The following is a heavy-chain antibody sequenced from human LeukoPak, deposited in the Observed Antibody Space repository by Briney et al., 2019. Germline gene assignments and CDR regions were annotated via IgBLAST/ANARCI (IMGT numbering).Heavy chain of an antibody. V-gene: IGHV4-4*07. D-gene: IGHD4-23*01. CDR1: GGSISTYY. CDR3: ARRAMSVAPGYFDL. Sequence: SETLSLTCTVSGGSISTYYWNWIRQPAGKGLEWIGRMYTSGSTNYSPSLKSRVTMSVDTSRNQFSLKLSSVTAADTAVYYCARRAMSVAPGYFDLWGRGTLVTVSS. J-gene: IGHJ2*01. CDR2: MYTSGST.